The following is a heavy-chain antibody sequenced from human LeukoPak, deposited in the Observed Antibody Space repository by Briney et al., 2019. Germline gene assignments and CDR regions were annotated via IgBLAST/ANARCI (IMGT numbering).Heavy chain of an antibody. D-gene: IGHD2-2*01. V-gene: IGHV1-2*02. CDR1: GYTFIGYY. Sequence: ASVKVSCKASGYTFIGYYMHWVRQAPGQGLEWMGWINPNSGGTNYAQKFQGRVAMTSDTSISIAYMELSRLRSDDTAVYYCAKDIVIVPEAPWYFDYWGQGTLVTVSS. CDR3: AKDIVIVPEAPWYFDY. CDR2: INPNSGGT. J-gene: IGHJ4*02.